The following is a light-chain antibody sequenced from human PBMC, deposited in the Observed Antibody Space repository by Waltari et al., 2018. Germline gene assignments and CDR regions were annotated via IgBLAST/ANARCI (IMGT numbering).Light chain of an antibody. CDR2: WAS. CDR3: QQFYSSPLT. CDR1: QTVLYRSNNRSS. V-gene: IGKV4-1*01. J-gene: IGKJ4*01. Sequence: DIVMTQSPDSLAVSLGERATLHCKSSQTVLYRSNNRSSLAWFQQKPGQPPKLLIYWASTRESGVPDRFSGSGSGTDFTLTISSLQAEDVAVYYCQQFYSSPLTFGGGTKVEIK.